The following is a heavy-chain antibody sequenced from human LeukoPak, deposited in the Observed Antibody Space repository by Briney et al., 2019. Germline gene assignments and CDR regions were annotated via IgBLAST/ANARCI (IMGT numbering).Heavy chain of an antibody. D-gene: IGHD3-3*01. V-gene: IGHV3-11*01. CDR3: AVGVLGVPGIAS. Sequence: GGSLRLSCAASRFTFSDYYMIWIRQASGKGPEWVSSISRSGNTIKYGDSVKGRFTISRDNAKNTLYLRMDSLNVEDTGIYYCAVGVLGVPGIASWGQGSLVIVSS. J-gene: IGHJ4*02. CDR2: ISRSGNTI. CDR1: RFTFSDYY.